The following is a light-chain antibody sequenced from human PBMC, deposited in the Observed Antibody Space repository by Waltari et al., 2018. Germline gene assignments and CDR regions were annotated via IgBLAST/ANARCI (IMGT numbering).Light chain of an antibody. CDR3: TSYTSSITWV. CDR1: SRAIATYNY. V-gene: IGLV2-14*01. J-gene: IGLJ3*02. Sequence: QSALTQPASVSGSPGQSTTISCTGTSRAIATYNYASWYQQHPGKAPRLMIFAVTNRPSGVSNRFSGSKSGNTASLTISGLQPEDEGDYYCTSYTSSITWVFGGGTKLTVL. CDR2: AVT.